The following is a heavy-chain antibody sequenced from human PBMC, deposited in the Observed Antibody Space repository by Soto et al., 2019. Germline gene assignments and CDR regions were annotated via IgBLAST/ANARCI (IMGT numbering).Heavy chain of an antibody. J-gene: IGHJ4*02. D-gene: IGHD4-4*01. CDR1: GFTFSSYW. V-gene: IGHV3-74*01. CDR2: INSDGSST. Sequence: GGSLRLSCAASGFTFSSYWMHWVRQAPGKGLVWVSRINSDGSSTSYADSVKGRFTISRDNAKNTLYLQMNSLRAEDTALYYCAKDISHYSNYVGYWGQGTLVTVSS. CDR3: AKDISHYSNYVGY.